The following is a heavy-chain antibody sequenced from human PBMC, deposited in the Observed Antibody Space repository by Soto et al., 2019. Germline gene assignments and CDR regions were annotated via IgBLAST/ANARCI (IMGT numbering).Heavy chain of an antibody. CDR1: GYTFTSYY. CDR3: ARDGIIVVVPAAISALQPYYFDY. Sequence: ASVKVSCKASGYTFTSYYMHWVRQAPGQGLEWMGIINPSGGSTSYAQKFQGRVTMTRDTSTSTVYMELSSLRSEDTAVYYCARDGIIVVVPAAISALQPYYFDYCGQGTLVTVSS. V-gene: IGHV1-46*03. CDR2: INPSGGST. J-gene: IGHJ4*02. D-gene: IGHD2-2*01.